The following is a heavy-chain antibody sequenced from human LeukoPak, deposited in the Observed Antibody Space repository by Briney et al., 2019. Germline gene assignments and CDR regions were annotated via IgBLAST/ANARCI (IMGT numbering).Heavy chain of an antibody. V-gene: IGHV1-2*02. Sequence: ASVKDSCKASGYTFTRYDMHLVRQAPGQGLEWMGWIHANSGGTNHAQKFQGRVTMTRDTSISTAYMELSRLRSDDTAVYYCARRNVVPASNWFDPWGQGTQVTVSS. CDR1: GYTFTRYD. CDR3: ARRNVVPASNWFDP. J-gene: IGHJ5*02. CDR2: IHANSGGT. D-gene: IGHD2-2*01.